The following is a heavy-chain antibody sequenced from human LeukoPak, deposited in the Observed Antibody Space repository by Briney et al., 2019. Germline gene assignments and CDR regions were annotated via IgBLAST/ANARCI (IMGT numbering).Heavy chain of an antibody. D-gene: IGHD3-22*01. CDR2: ISVSGAT. CDR3: VRNGYYSVDY. J-gene: IGHJ4*02. V-gene: IGHV4-4*02. Sequence: SETLSLTCAVSGGSISRNWWSWVRQSPGKGLEWIGEISVSGATNYNPSLKSRVTISIDQSKSQFSLELNSVTAADTAVYYCVRNGYYSVDYWGQGTLVTVSS. CDR1: GGSISRNW.